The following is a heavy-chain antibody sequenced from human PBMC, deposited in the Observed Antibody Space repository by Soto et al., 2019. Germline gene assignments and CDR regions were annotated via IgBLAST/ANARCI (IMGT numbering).Heavy chain of an antibody. CDR3: AKDRDDIGMVDAFGV. CDR2: ISGSGVTT. Sequence: EMQLLESGGDLVQPGGSLRLSCTASGFTFSSYAMTWVRQAPGKGLEYISAISGSGVTTYYADSMKGRFTVSRDNSKNTLNLQMISLRAEDTAIYYCAKDRDDIGMVDAFGVWGQGTMVTVSS. J-gene: IGHJ3*01. D-gene: IGHD3-3*01. CDR1: GFTFSSYA. V-gene: IGHV3-23*01.